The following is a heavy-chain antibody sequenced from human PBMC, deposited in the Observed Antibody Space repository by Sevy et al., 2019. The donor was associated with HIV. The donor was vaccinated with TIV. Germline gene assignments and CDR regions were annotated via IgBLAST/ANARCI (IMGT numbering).Heavy chain of an antibody. Sequence: GGSLRLSCAASGFTFNYYSMNWVRQAPGKGLEWVGSISCGSSYINYGDSVKGRFTISRDYAKNSLCLQLNSPRAEDTAIYYCARVDYYDTSASDYWGQGTLVTVSS. D-gene: IGHD3-22*01. CDR2: ISCGSSYI. CDR1: GFTFNYYS. V-gene: IGHV3-21*01. CDR3: ARVDYYDTSASDY. J-gene: IGHJ4*02.